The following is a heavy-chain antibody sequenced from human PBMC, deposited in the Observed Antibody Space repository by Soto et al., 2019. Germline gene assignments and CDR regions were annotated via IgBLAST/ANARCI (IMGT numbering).Heavy chain of an antibody. CDR3: ARDSNDYVWGSYRYTTYFDY. D-gene: IGHD3-16*02. CDR1: GFTFSSYG. Sequence: GGSLRLSXAASGFTFSSYGMHWVRQAPGKGLEWVAVISYDGSTIYYADSVKGRFTISRDNAKNSLYLQMNSLRAEDTAVYYCARDSNDYVWGSYRYTTYFDYWGQGTLVTVSS. V-gene: IGHV3-30*03. J-gene: IGHJ4*02. CDR2: ISYDGSTI.